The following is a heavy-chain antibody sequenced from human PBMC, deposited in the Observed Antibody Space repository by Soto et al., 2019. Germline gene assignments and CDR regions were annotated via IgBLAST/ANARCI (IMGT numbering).Heavy chain of an antibody. J-gene: IGHJ4*02. CDR3: AREGDSSSWYPLDY. Sequence: GGSLRLSCAASGFTFSSYGMHWVRQAPGKGLEWVAVIWYDGSNKYYADSVKGRFTISRDNSKNTLYLQMNSLRAEDTAVYYCAREGDSSSWYPLDYWGQGTLVTVSS. CDR1: GFTFSSYG. D-gene: IGHD6-13*01. V-gene: IGHV3-33*01. CDR2: IWYDGSNK.